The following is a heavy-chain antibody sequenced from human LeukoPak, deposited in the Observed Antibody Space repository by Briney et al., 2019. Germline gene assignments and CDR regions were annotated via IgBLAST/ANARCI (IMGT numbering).Heavy chain of an antibody. CDR1: GYSISTDYY. J-gene: IGHJ4*01. Sequence: SETLSLTCSVSGYSISTDYYWGWIRQAPGKGLEYIGIINHRGSTNYNPSLKSRVTISPDTSKNQFSLNLSPVTAADTAVYYCARVGDTSGYFQHFDYWGQGILVTVSS. CDR2: INHRGST. V-gene: IGHV4-38-2*02. CDR3: ARVGDTSGYFQHFDY. D-gene: IGHD3-22*01.